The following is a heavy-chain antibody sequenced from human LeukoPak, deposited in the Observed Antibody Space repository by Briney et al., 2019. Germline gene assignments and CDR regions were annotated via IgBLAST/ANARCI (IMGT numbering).Heavy chain of an antibody. CDR2: MNPNSGNT. D-gene: IGHD3-9*01. J-gene: IGHJ4*02. CDR1: GYTFTSYD. CDR3: ANWSAHDIWAGSGGGGDY. V-gene: IGHV1-8*03. Sequence: ASVKVSCKASGYTFTSYDINWVRQATGQGLEWMGWMNPNSGNTGYAQKFQGRVTITRNTSISTAYMELSSLRSEDTAVYYCANWSAHDIWAGSGGGGDYWGQGTLVTVSS.